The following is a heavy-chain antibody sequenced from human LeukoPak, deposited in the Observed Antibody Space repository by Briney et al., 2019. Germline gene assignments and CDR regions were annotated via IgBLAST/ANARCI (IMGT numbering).Heavy chain of an antibody. CDR3: ARLDSGDYFFDY. CDR2: IYYSGST. CDR1: GGSISSSSYY. Sequence: SETLSLTCTVSGGSISSSSYYWGWIRQPPGKGLEWIGSIYYSGSTYYNPSLKSRVTISVDTSKNHFSLGLSSVTAADTAVYYCARLDSGDYFFDYWGQGSLVTVSS. D-gene: IGHD4-17*01. J-gene: IGHJ4*02. V-gene: IGHV4-39*02.